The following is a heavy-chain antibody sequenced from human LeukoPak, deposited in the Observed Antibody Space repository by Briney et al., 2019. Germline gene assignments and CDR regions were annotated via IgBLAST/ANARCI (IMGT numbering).Heavy chain of an antibody. D-gene: IGHD1-26*01. CDR1: GFTFSTYG. Sequence: GGSPRLSCAASGFTFSTYGMHWVRQAPGKGLEWVAFIQYDGSDKYYADSVKGRFTISRDNSKNTLYLQMNSLRPEDTAVYYCAKNRSGSYIDYWGQGTLVTVSS. V-gene: IGHV3-30*02. CDR3: AKNRSGSYIDY. J-gene: IGHJ4*02. CDR2: IQYDGSDK.